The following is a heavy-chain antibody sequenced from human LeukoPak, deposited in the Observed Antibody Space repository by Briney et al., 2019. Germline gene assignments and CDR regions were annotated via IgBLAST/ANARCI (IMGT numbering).Heavy chain of an antibody. J-gene: IGHJ5*02. CDR1: GCSISSSSYY. Sequence: SETLSLTCTVSGCSISSSSYYWKWIRQPPGKGLEWIGSIYYSGSTYYNTSLKSRVTISIATSKNQFSLKLTSVTAADTAVYYCARQRSSSSEFDPWGQGTLVTVSS. V-gene: IGHV4-39*01. D-gene: IGHD6-6*01. CDR3: ARQRSSSSEFDP. CDR2: IYYSGST.